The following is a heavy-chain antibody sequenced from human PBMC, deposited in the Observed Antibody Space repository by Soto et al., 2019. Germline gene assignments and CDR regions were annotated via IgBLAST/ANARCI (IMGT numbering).Heavy chain of an antibody. D-gene: IGHD3-10*01. CDR1: GFTFSNYA. V-gene: IGHV3-23*01. J-gene: IGHJ5*02. Sequence: HPGGSLRLSCAASGFTFSNYAMNWVRQAPGKGLEWVSVISGGGGSTYHADSVKGRFTVSRDNSKNTLYLQMNRLRAEDTAIYYCAKEGTMVRGVHHNWFDPWGQGTLVTVSS. CDR2: ISGGGGST. CDR3: AKEGTMVRGVHHNWFDP.